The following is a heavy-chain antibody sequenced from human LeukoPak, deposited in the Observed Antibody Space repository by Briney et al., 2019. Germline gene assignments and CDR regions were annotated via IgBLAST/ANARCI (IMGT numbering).Heavy chain of an antibody. J-gene: IGHJ4*02. V-gene: IGHV3-23*01. CDR3: AEDQGYYDFWSGFDY. CDR1: VFAFSTYA. D-gene: IGHD3-3*01. CDR2: ISGSGGST. Sequence: PGGSLRLSCAASVFAFSTYAMSWVRQAPGKGLEWVSAISGSGGSTYYADSVKGRFTISRDNSKNTLYLQMNSLRAEDTAVYYCAEDQGYYDFWSGFDYWGQGTLVTVSS.